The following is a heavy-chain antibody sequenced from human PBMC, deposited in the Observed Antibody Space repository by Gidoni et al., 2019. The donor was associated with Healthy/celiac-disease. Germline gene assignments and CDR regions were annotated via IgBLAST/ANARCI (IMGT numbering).Heavy chain of an antibody. Sequence: EVQLVESGGGLVQPGGSLRLSCAASGFTVSSNYMSWVRQAPGKGLEWVSVIYSGGSTYYADSVKGRFTIARDNSKNTLYLQMNSLRAEDTAVYYCTGLAGPFSDAFDIWGQGTMVTVSS. J-gene: IGHJ3*02. CDR1: GFTVSSNY. V-gene: IGHV3-66*01. CDR3: TGLAGPFSDAFDI. CDR2: IYSGGST. D-gene: IGHD1-20*01.